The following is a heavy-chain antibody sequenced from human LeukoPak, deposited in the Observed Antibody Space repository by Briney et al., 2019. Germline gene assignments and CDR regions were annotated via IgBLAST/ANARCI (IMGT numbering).Heavy chain of an antibody. Sequence: PGGSLRLSCAASGFTFGDYGMSWVRQAPGKGLEWVSGINWNGGSTGYADSVKGRFTISRDNAKNSLYLQMNSLRAEDTALYYCASDSYPDYYDSSGYYLNLPFDYWGQGTLVTVSS. D-gene: IGHD3-22*01. V-gene: IGHV3-20*04. CDR1: GFTFGDYG. CDR3: ASDSYPDYYDSSGYYLNLPFDY. CDR2: INWNGGST. J-gene: IGHJ4*02.